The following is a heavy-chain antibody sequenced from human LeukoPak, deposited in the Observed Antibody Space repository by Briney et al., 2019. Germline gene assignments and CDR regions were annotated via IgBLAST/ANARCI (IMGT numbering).Heavy chain of an antibody. V-gene: IGHV1-2*02. CDR2: INPNSGAT. CDR1: GYTFTGYY. J-gene: IGHJ4*02. CDR3: ARARTHCGGDCSYFDY. Sequence: ASVKVSCKASGYTFTGYYMHWVRQAPGQGLEWMGWINPNSGATNYAQKFQGRVTMTRDTSISTAYMELSRLRSDDTAVYYCARARTHCGGDCSYFDYWGQGTLVTVSS. D-gene: IGHD2-21*02.